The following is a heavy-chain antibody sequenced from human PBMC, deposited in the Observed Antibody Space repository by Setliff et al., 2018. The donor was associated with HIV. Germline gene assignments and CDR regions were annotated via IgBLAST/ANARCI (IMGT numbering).Heavy chain of an antibody. CDR1: NGSISNSAYY. CDR3: ARGGGVRDAFDL. V-gene: IGHV4-39*07. CDR2: VYYSGTT. J-gene: IGHJ3*01. Sequence: LSLTCTVSNGSISNSAYYWGWIRQPPGKALEWIGSVYYSGTTYYNPSLKSLLNISTETSENQFSLKLNSVTAADTALYYCARGGGVRDAFDLWGQGALVTVSS. D-gene: IGHD1-1*01.